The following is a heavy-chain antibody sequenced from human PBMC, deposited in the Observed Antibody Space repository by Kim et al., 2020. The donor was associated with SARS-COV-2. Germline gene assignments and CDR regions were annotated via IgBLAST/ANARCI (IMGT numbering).Heavy chain of an antibody. CDR1: GGSISGYY. CDR3: ASWDGAAAGREDI. D-gene: IGHD6-13*01. CDR2: INHSGST. Sequence: SETLSLTCAVYGGSISGYYWSWIRQPPGKGLEWIGEINHSGSTNYNPSLKSRVTISVDTSKNQFSLKLSSVTAADTAVYYCASWDGAAAGREDIWGQGTMVTVSS. V-gene: IGHV4-34*01. J-gene: IGHJ3*02.